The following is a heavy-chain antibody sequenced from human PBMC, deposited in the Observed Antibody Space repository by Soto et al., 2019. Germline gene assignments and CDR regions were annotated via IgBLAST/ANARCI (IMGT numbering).Heavy chain of an antibody. CDR2: ICSSGNT. J-gene: IGHJ4*02. Sequence: QVHLRESGPGLVKPSETLSLSCTVSDGSISNFYWSWIRQPPGKGLEWIGYICSSGNTNYNPSLKSRVSISVDTSKNQFSLNLTSVTAADTAVYYCARAPMVLTRSYFDSWGQGTPVTVSS. V-gene: IGHV4-59*01. CDR3: ARAPMVLTRSYFDS. D-gene: IGHD3-22*01. CDR1: DGSISNFY.